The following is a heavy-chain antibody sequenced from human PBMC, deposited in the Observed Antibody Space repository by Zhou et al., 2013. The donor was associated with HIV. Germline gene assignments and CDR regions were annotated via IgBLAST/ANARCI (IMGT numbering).Heavy chain of an antibody. CDR1: GGTFSSYA. D-gene: IGHD2-2*01. CDR3: ARNTGVQRCSSTSCYARGWFDP. J-gene: IGHJ5*02. CDR2: IIPIFGTA. V-gene: IGHV1-69*05. Sequence: QVQLVQSGAEVKKPGSSVKVSCKASGGTFSSYAISWVRQAPGQGLEWMGGIIPIFGTANYAQKFQGRVTITTDESTSTAYMELSSLRSEDTAVYYCARNTGVQRCSSTSCYARGWFDPWGQGNPGHRLL.